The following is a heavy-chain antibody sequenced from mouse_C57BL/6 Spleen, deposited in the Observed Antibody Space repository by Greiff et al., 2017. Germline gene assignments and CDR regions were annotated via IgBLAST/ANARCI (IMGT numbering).Heavy chain of an antibody. CDR2: IRLKSDNYAT. J-gene: IGHJ2*01. D-gene: IGHD2-1*01. V-gene: IGHV6-3*01. Sequence: EVKLMESGGGLVQPGGSMKLSCVASGFTFSNYWMNWVRQSPEKGLEWVAQIRLKSDNYATHYAESVKGRFTISRDDSKSSVYLQMNNLRAEDTGIYSCIYGNYFDYWGQGTTLTVSS. CDR1: GFTFSNYW. CDR3: IYGNYFDY.